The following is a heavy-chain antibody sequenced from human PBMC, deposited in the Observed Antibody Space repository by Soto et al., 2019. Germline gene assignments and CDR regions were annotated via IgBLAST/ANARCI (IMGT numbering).Heavy chain of an antibody. D-gene: IGHD2-2*01. J-gene: IGHJ6*02. CDR3: ARTVPDYYYYGMDV. V-gene: IGHV4-4*07. Sequence: SETLYLTCTVSGGSISSYYWSCIRQPAGKGLEGIGRNYTSGSTNYNPSLTSRVTMSVDTSKNQFSLKLSSVTAADTAVYYCARTVPDYYYYGMDVWGQGTTVTVS. CDR1: GGSISSYY. CDR2: NYTSGST.